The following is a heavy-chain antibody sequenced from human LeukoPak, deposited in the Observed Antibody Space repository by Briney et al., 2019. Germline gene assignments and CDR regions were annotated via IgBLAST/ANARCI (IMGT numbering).Heavy chain of an antibody. V-gene: IGHV3-21*01. J-gene: IGHJ4*02. Sequence: GGSLRLSCAASGFTFSSYSMNWVRQAPGKGLEWVSSISSSSSYIYYADSVKGRFTISRDNAKNSLYLQMNSLRAEDTAVYYCARDSEWELAVFDYWGQGTLVTVSS. CDR2: ISSSSSYI. CDR3: ARDSEWELAVFDY. D-gene: IGHD1-26*01. CDR1: GFTFSSYS.